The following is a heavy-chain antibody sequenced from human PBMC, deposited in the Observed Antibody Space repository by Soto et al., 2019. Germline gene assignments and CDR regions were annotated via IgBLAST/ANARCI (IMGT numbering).Heavy chain of an antibody. J-gene: IGHJ6*02. D-gene: IGHD1-1*01. V-gene: IGHV1-69*01. Sequence: QVQLVQSGAEVKKPGSSVKVYCKASGGTFSSYAISWVRQAPGQGLEWMGGIIPIFGTANYAQKFQGRVTIHADESTSTAYMELSSLRAEDTAVYYCARYRPVQLERRQNYYGMDVWGQGTTVTVSS. CDR3: ARYRPVQLERRQNYYGMDV. CDR2: IIPIFGTA. CDR1: GGTFSSYA.